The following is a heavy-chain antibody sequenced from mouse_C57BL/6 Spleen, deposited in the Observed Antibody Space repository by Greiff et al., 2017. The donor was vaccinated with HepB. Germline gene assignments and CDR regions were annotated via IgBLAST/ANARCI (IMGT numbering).Heavy chain of an antibody. CDR3: ARRDGYRSGFAY. CDR1: GYSITSGYF. Sequence: EVKLQESGPGLVKPSQSLSLTCSVTGYSITSGYFWNWIRQFPGNKLEWMGYISYDGSNNYNPSLKNRISITRDTSKNQFFLKLNSVTTEDTATYYCARRDGYRSGFAYWGQGTLVTVSA. CDR2: ISYDGSN. D-gene: IGHD2-3*01. J-gene: IGHJ3*01. V-gene: IGHV3-6*01.